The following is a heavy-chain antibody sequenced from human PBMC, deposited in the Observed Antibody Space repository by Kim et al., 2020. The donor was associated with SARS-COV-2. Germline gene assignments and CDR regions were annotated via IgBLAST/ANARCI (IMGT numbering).Heavy chain of an antibody. V-gene: IGHV3-23*01. Sequence: GGSLRLSCAASGFTFSSYAMSWVRQAPGKGLEWVSAISGSGGSTYYADSVKGRFTISRDNSKNTLYLQMNSLRAEDTAVYYCAKPTTNAPNGEDYYYYYYGIDVWGQGTTVTVSS. CDR2: ISGSGGST. CDR1: GFTFSSYA. CDR3: AKPTTNAPNGEDYYYYYYGIDV. J-gene: IGHJ6*02. D-gene: IGHD1-1*01.